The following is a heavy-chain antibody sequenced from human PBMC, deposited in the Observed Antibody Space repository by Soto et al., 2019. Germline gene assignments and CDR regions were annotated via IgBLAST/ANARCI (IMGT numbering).Heavy chain of an antibody. D-gene: IGHD4-17*01. CDR1: GFTFSSYA. CDR2: ISGSGGIT. V-gene: IGHV3-23*01. Sequence: GGSLRLSFAASGFTFSSYAMSWVRQAPGKGLEWVSAISGSGGITYYADSVKGRFTISRDNSKNTLYLQMNRLRAEDTAVYYCAKDGVTTYFYWGQGTLVTDSS. CDR3: AKDGVTTYFY. J-gene: IGHJ4*02.